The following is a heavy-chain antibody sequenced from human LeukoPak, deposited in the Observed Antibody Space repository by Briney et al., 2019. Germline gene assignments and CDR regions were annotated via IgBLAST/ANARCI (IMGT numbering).Heavy chain of an antibody. V-gene: IGHV3-23*01. CDR2: ISRSADNT. CDR3: ARGPDYGDPY. CDR1: GFTFSSYA. Sequence: GGSLRLSCAASGFTFSSYAMNWVRQAPGKGLEWVSGISRSADNTCYTDSVKGRFTISRVNAKNSLYLQMNSLRPDDTAVYYCARGPDYGDPYWGQGTLVTVSS. D-gene: IGHD4/OR15-4a*01. J-gene: IGHJ4*02.